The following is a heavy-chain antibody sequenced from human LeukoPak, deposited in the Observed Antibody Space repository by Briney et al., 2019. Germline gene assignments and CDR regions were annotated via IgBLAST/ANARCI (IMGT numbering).Heavy chain of an antibody. Sequence: SETLSHTCTVSGASINNRYWSWIRQSPGKGLELIGYVYYSGSTIYNPSLKGRVIMAADTSMNQFSLEVNSLTAADTAVYYCAGYSRNNDYMLDYWGQGILVTVSS. J-gene: IGHJ4*02. D-gene: IGHD4-11*01. CDR3: AGYSRNNDYMLDY. CDR1: GASINNRY. CDR2: VYYSGST. V-gene: IGHV4-59*01.